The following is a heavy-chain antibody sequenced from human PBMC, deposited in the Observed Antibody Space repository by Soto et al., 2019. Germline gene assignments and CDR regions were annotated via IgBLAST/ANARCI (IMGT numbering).Heavy chain of an antibody. D-gene: IGHD3-10*01. J-gene: IGHJ6*01. V-gene: IGHV3-30*18. CDR3: AKPPTMVRGVRHGMDV. Sequence: QVQLVESGGGVVQPGRSLRLSCAAXXXTXSSYGMHWVRQAPGKGLEWVAVISYDGSNKYYADSVKGRFTISRDNSKNTLXXXXXXXXXXXTAVYYCAKPPTMVRGVRHGMDVW. CDR2: ISYDGSNK. CDR1: XXTXSSYG.